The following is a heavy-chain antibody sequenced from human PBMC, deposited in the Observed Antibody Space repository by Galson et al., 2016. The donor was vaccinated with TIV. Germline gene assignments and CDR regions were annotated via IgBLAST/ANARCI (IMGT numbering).Heavy chain of an antibody. V-gene: IGHV3-30*01. CDR1: GFTFRSHA. Sequence: SLRLSFAASGFTFRSHAMHWVRQAPGKGLEWVADISYDGINKYYADSVKGRFTVSRDNSKSTLYLQLNSLRTEDTAVYYCARETGCGGDCYYFDYWGQGTLVTVSS. D-gene: IGHD2-21*02. CDR3: ARETGCGGDCYYFDY. CDR2: ISYDGINK. J-gene: IGHJ4*02.